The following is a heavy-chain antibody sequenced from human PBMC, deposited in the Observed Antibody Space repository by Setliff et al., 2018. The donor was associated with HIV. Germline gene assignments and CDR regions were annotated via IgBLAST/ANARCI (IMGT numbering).Heavy chain of an antibody. CDR3: AKDKTEGAMGH. J-gene: IGHJ4*02. Sequence: GASVKVSCKSSGYTFTEYYIHWVRQAPGQGLEWMGWIYPNTGGTNYAQKFQGRVTMTRDTSISTAYMEVRSLRPDDTAVYYCAKDKTEGAMGHWGQGTLVTVSS. CDR1: GYTFTEYY. D-gene: IGHD1-26*01. CDR2: IYPNTGGT. V-gene: IGHV1-2*02.